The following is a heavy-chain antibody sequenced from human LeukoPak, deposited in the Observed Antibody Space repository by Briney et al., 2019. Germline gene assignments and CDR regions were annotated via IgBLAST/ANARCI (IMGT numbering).Heavy chain of an antibody. Sequence: ASVKVSCKASGYTFTSYDINWVRQATGQGREWMGWMNPNSGNTGYAQKFQGRVTMTRNTSISTAYMELSSLRSEDTAAYYCARGTGDKRSLNYYWGQETLVTVSS. CDR3: ARGTGDKRSLNYY. CDR2: MNPNSGNT. J-gene: IGHJ4*02. V-gene: IGHV1-8*01. CDR1: GYTFTSYD. D-gene: IGHD7-27*01.